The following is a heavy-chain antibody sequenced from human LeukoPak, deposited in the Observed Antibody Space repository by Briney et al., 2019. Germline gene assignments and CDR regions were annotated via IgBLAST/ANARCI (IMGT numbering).Heavy chain of an antibody. CDR3: AGGYRNSWYLFDP. V-gene: IGHV7-4-1*02. D-gene: IGHD6-13*01. CDR2: INTDTGTP. Sequence: ASVKVSCKASGNTFPNYALNWVRQAPGQGLEWMGWINTDTGTPTYAQAFTGRFVFSLDTSVTTAYLQISSLKPEDSAVYYCAGGYRNSWYLFDPWGQGTLVTVSS. CDR1: GNTFPNYA. J-gene: IGHJ5*02.